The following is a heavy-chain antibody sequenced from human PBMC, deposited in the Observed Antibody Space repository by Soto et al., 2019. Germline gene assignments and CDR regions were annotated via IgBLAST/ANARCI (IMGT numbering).Heavy chain of an antibody. V-gene: IGHV5-51*01. CDR1: GYTFSTYW. Sequence: PGESLKISCTGSGYTFSTYWIAWVRQMPGKGLEWMGIIYPGDSDTRYSPSFQGHVTISADTSTKTAYLQWSSLKASDTAIYYCARLPQFLWFGALTSRAHYFNFWGPGTLVTVSS. D-gene: IGHD3-10*01. J-gene: IGHJ4*02. CDR2: IYPGDSDT. CDR3: ARLPQFLWFGALTSRAHYFNF.